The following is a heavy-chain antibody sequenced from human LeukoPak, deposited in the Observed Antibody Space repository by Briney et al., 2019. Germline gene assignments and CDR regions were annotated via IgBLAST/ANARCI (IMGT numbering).Heavy chain of an antibody. J-gene: IGHJ5*02. CDR3: ARGDYGDHGRSGWFDP. Sequence: ASVKVSCKASGYTFTSYDINWVRQATGQGLEWMGWVNPNSGNTGYAQKFQGRVTMTRNTSISTAYMELSSLRSEDTAVYYCARGDYGDHGRSGWFDPWGQGTLVTVSS. CDR1: GYTFTSYD. CDR2: VNPNSGNT. V-gene: IGHV1-8*01. D-gene: IGHD4-17*01.